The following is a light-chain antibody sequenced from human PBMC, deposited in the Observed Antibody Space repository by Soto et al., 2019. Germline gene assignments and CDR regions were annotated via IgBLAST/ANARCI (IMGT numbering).Light chain of an antibody. V-gene: IGLV1-51*01. CDR1: SSNIESNP. CDR2: NDD. Sequence: QSVLTQPPSVSAAPGQKVTISCSGSSSNIESNPVSWYRHLPGTVPKLLIYNDDKRPSGIPDRFSGSKSGTSATLGITGLQTGDEADYYCGSWDASLSAGVFGGGTKVTVL. CDR3: GSWDASLSAGV. J-gene: IGLJ2*01.